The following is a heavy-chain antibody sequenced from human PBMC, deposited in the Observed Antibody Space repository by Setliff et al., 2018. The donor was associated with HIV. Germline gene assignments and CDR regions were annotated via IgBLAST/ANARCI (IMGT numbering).Heavy chain of an antibody. CDR3: ARGVAAAGMLMDV. V-gene: IGHV4-4*07. J-gene: IGHJ6*03. D-gene: IGHD6-13*01. CDR1: GVSTSIHY. Sequence: SGTLSLTCTVSGVSTSIHYWVWIRQPAGRGLEWIGRIHTSDTTRYNPSLQSRVAMSVDTSKNQFSLKLTSVSAADTAVYYCARGVAAAGMLMDVWGKGTTVTVSS. CDR2: IHTSDTT.